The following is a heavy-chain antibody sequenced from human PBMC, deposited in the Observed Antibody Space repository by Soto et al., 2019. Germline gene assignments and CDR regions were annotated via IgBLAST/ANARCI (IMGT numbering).Heavy chain of an antibody. CDR2: IYWDDDK. CDR3: AHAITIFGVVIIPAYYFDY. V-gene: IGHV2-5*02. CDR1: GFSLSTSGVG. D-gene: IGHD3-3*01. Sequence: QITLKESGPTLVKPTQTLTLTCTFSGFSLSTSGVGVGWFRQHPGKSLEWLALIYWDDDKRYSPSLKSRLTIPKHTSKNQVVLTMTNMDPVDTATYYCAHAITIFGVVIIPAYYFDYWGQGTLVTVSS. J-gene: IGHJ4*02.